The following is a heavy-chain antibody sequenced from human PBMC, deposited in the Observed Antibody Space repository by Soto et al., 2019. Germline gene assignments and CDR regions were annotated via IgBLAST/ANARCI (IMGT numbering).Heavy chain of an antibody. V-gene: IGHV5-51*01. CDR3: ARHGNYYDI. D-gene: IGHD3-22*01. CDR2: IYPRDSDA. J-gene: IGHJ4*01. CDR1: GSPFSDYW. Sequence: GESLNISCQVSGSPFSDYWMAWVRQMPGRGLEWMGIIYPRDSDARYSPSFQGQVTISVDTSIATVSLQWSSLKASDTAIYYCARHGNYYDIWGHGTPVTVS.